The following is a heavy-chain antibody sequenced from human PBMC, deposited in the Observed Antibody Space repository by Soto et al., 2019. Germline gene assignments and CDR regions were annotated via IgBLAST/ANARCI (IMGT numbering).Heavy chain of an antibody. V-gene: IGHV4-34*01. D-gene: IGHD4-4*01. CDR1: GGSVSSGHYY. Sequence: QVQLQQWGAGLLKPSETLSLTCAVYGGSVSSGHYYWSWVRQPPGKRLAWIGEMSHSGGTHFNPSLKSRGTISVDTSKHQFFLKRTSVPAAGTALYYCARVERGTTTTVVDAFDIWGPGTMVTVSS. J-gene: IGHJ3*02. CDR3: ARVERGTTTTVVDAFDI. CDR2: MSHSGGT.